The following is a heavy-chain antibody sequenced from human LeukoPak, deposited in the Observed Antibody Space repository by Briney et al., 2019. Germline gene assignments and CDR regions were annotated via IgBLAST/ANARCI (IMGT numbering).Heavy chain of an antibody. J-gene: IGHJ4*02. CDR2: IRSDGSSK. CDR3: AKDRICSGGSCYYFDY. Sequence: GGSLRLSCAASGFTFNYYGVHWVRQTPGKGLEWVAFIRSDGSSKYYADSVKGRFTISRDNSKNTLSLQMNYLRAEDTAVYYCAKDRICSGGSCYYFDYWGQGTLVTVSS. V-gene: IGHV3-30*02. CDR1: GFTFNYYG. D-gene: IGHD2-15*01.